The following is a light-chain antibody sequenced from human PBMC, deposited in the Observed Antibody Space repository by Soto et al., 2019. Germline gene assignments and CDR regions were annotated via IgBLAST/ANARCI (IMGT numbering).Light chain of an antibody. CDR1: QSVSRSY. J-gene: IGKJ4*01. CDR3: QQYGSSPRLT. V-gene: IGKV3-20*01. Sequence: EIVLTQSPGTLSLSPGERATLSCRASQSVSRSYLAWYQQKPGQAPRLLIYGASSRATGIPDRFSGSGSGTDFTLTISRLEPEDFAVYYCQQYGSSPRLTFGGGTKGEIK. CDR2: GAS.